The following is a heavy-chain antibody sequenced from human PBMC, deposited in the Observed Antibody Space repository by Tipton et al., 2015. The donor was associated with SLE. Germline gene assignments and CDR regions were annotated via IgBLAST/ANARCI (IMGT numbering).Heavy chain of an antibody. V-gene: IGHV7-4-1*02. Sequence: QVQLVQSGPEVKKPGASVKVSCKASGYTFTSYAMNWVRQAPGQGLEWMGWINTNTGNPTYAQGFTGRFVFSLDTSVSTAYLQISSLKAEDTAVYYCARGADIVLMVYENWFDPWGQGTLVTVSS. CDR2: INTNTGNP. J-gene: IGHJ5*02. CDR1: GYTFTSYA. CDR3: ARGADIVLMVYENWFDP. D-gene: IGHD2-8*01.